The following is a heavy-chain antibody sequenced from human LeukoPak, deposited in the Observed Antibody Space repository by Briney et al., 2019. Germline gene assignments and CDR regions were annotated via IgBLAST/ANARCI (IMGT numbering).Heavy chain of an antibody. CDR3: AKAKGIQLWLHSEIDY. V-gene: IGHV3-23*01. CDR1: GFTFSSYA. Sequence: PGGSLRLSCAASGFTFSSYAMSWVRQAPGKGLEWVSAISSSGGSTYYADSVKGRFTISRDNSKNTLYLQMNSLRAEDTAVYYCAKAKGIQLWLHSEIDYWGQGTLVTVSS. CDR2: ISSSGGST. D-gene: IGHD5-18*01. J-gene: IGHJ4*02.